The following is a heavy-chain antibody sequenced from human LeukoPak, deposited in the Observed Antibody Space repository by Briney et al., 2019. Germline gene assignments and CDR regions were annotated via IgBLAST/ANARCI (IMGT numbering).Heavy chain of an antibody. CDR1: GFTVSSNY. V-gene: IGHV3-53*01. CDR2: IYSGGST. Sequence: GRSLRLSCAASGFTVSSNYMSWVRQAPGKGLEWVSVIYSGGSTYYADSVKGRFTISRDNSKNTLYLQMNSLRAEDTAVYYCARAAVDDYGDYEYFDYWGQGTLVTVSS. J-gene: IGHJ4*02. CDR3: ARAAVDDYGDYEYFDY. D-gene: IGHD4-17*01.